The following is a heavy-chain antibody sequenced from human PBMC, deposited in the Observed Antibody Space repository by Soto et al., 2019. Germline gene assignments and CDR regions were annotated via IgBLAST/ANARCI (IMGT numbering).Heavy chain of an antibody. CDR1: GYSISSGYY. CDR3: AGVAVAGKSPPPHGFDY. D-gene: IGHD6-19*01. V-gene: IGHV4-38-2*01. Sequence: SETLSLTCAVSGYSISSGYYWGWLRQPPGQGLEWIGSIYHGVSTYYNPSLNSRVTLSIDMTNNHVSLTLNSVTAADTAVYYCAGVAVAGKSPPPHGFDYWGQGTLVTVSS. J-gene: IGHJ4*02. CDR2: IYHGVST.